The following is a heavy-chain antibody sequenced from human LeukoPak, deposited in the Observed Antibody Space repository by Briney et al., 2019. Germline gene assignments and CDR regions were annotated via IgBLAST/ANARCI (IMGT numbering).Heavy chain of an antibody. CDR2: ISSSSSTI. CDR3: ARLHDYFDY. V-gene: IGHV3-48*04. J-gene: IGHJ4*02. Sequence: PGGSLRLSCAASGFTFSSYSMNWVHQAPGKGLEWVSYISSSSSTIYYADSVKGRFTISRDNAKNSLYLQMNSLRAEDTAVYYCARLHDYFDYWGQGTLVTVSS. CDR1: GFTFSSYS.